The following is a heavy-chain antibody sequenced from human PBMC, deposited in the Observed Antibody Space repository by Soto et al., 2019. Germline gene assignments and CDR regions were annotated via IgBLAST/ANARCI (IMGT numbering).Heavy chain of an antibody. CDR1: GGSISSGGYY. Sequence: SETLSLTCTVSGGSISSGGYYWSWIRQHPGKGLEWIGYIYYSGSTYYNPSLKSRVTISIDTSKNQFSLKLSSVTAADTAVYYCARESALMVRGLEALDFYPWGQGTLVTVSS. D-gene: IGHD3-10*01. CDR3: ARESALMVRGLEALDFYP. V-gene: IGHV4-31*03. J-gene: IGHJ5*02. CDR2: IYYSGST.